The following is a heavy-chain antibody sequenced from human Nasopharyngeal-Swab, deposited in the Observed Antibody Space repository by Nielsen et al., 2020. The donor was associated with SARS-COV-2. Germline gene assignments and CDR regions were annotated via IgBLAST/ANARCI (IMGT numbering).Heavy chain of an antibody. Sequence: ASVKVSCKASGYTFTGYYMHWVRQAPGQGLEWMGRINPNSGGTNYAQKFQGGVTMTRVTSISTGYMELSRLRSDDTAVYYCARVWEPGGYYYYGMDVWGQGTTVTVSS. D-gene: IGHD1-26*01. J-gene: IGHJ6*02. CDR2: INPNSGGT. V-gene: IGHV1-2*06. CDR3: ARVWEPGGYYYYGMDV. CDR1: GYTFTGYY.